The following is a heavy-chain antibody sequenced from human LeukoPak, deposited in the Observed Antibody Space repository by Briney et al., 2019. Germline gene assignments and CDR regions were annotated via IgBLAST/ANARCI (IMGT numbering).Heavy chain of an antibody. V-gene: IGHV4-4*07. Sequence: SETPSLTCTASGGSISSYYWSWIRQPAGQGLEWIGRIFTSGSTNYNPSLKSRLTMSVDMSKNQFSLKLSYVTAADTAVYYCARGGDWNPFDYWGRGILVTVSS. CDR3: ARGGDWNPFDY. CDR1: GGSISSYY. CDR2: IFTSGST. J-gene: IGHJ4*02. D-gene: IGHD1-1*01.